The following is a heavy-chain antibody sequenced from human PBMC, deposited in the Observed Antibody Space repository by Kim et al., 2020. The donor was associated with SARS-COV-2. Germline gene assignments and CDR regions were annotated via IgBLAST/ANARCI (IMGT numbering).Heavy chain of an antibody. V-gene: IGHV3-23*01. J-gene: IGHJ4*02. D-gene: IGHD5-12*01. Sequence: YADSVKGRFTISRDNSKNTLYLQMNSLRAEDTAVYYCAKDRYAKIYYFDYWGQGTLVTVSS. CDR3: AKDRYAKIYYFDY.